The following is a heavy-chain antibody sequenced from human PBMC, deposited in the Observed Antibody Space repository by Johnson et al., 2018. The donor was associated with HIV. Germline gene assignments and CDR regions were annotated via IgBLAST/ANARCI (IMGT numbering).Heavy chain of an antibody. V-gene: IGHV3-49*04. J-gene: IGHJ3*02. CDR1: GFTFGDYG. Sequence: VQLVESGGALVQPGRSLRLSCTASGFTFGDYGLNWVRQAPGKGLEWVRFIRSKAYGGTREYAASVKGRFTISRDDSKNIVYLQMNSLKTEDTGVYYCTRWGITMFGVVDAFDIWGQGTMITVSA. CDR2: IRSKAYGGTR. CDR3: TRWGITMFGVVDAFDI. D-gene: IGHD3-3*01.